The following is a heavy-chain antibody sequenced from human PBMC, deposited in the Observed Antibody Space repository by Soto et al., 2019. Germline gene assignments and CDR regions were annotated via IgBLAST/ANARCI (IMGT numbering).Heavy chain of an antibody. V-gene: IGHV2-70*11. D-gene: IGHD6-19*01. CDR2: IDWDDDK. Sequence: SGPTLVNPTQTLTLTCTFSGFSLSTSGMCVSWIRQPPGKALEWLARIDWDDDKYYSTSLKTRLTISKDTSKNQVVLTMTNMDPVDTATYYCARIIRGGSGWYWDYYYYYGMDVWGQGTTVTVSS. CDR3: ARIIRGGSGWYWDYYYYYGMDV. CDR1: GFSLSTSGMC. J-gene: IGHJ6*02.